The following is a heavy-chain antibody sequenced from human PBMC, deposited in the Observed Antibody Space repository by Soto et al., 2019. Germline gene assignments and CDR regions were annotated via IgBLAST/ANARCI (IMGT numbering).Heavy chain of an antibody. D-gene: IGHD7-27*01. CDR1: GFTFSSYS. V-gene: IGHV3-48*02. CDR3: ARDLHWAFDN. J-gene: IGHJ4*02. Sequence: EVQLVESGGGLAQPGGSLRLSCVASGFTFSSYSMNWVRQAPGKGLEWISLIWCGDGIKSYADSVKGRFTVSRDNAKNSVYLQLNSRRDEDTAVYYCARDLHWAFDNWGQGTLVTVSS. CDR2: IWCGDGIK.